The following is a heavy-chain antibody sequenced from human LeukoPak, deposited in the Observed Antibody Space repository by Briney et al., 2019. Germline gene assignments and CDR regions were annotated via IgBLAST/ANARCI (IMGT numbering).Heavy chain of an antibody. CDR2: IKQDGSEK. D-gene: IGHD6-19*01. Sequence: GGSLRLSCAASGFNFSSYWMRWVRQAPRKGLEWVANIKQDGSEKYYVDSVKSRFTISRDNAKNSLYLQMNSLRAEDTAVYYCARRIAVAGWYYFDYWGQGTLVTVSS. J-gene: IGHJ4*02. V-gene: IGHV3-7*01. CDR3: ARRIAVAGWYYFDY. CDR1: GFNFSSYW.